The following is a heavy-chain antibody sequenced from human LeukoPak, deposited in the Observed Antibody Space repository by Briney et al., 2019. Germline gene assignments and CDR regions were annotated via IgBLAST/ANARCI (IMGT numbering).Heavy chain of an antibody. CDR1: GGSFSGYY. D-gene: IGHD2-2*01. J-gene: IGHJ6*04. V-gene: IGHV4-34*01. CDR2: INHSGST. CDR3: ARGPLPYCSSTSCYLGGYYYYGMDV. Sequence: SETLSLICAVYGGSFSGYYWSWIRHPTGKGLEWIGEINHSGSTNYNPSLKTRVTISVDTSKNQFSLKLSSVTAADTAVYYCARGPLPYCSSTSCYLGGYYYYGMDVWGKGTTVTVSS.